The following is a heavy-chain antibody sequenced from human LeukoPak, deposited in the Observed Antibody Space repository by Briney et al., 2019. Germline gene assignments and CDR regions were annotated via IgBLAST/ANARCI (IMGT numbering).Heavy chain of an antibody. CDR1: GVSISGDY. D-gene: IGHD6-13*01. CDR3: ARAPYSRTDLGMDV. Sequence: SETLSLTCSVSGVSISGDYWSWIRQPPGQGLQWIGYMFSTGRTMSKPSLRSRVTISVDTSKNQFSLNLTSVTAADSAVYYCARAPYSRTDLGMDVWGQGTTVTVSS. V-gene: IGHV4-59*01. J-gene: IGHJ6*02. CDR2: MFSTGRT.